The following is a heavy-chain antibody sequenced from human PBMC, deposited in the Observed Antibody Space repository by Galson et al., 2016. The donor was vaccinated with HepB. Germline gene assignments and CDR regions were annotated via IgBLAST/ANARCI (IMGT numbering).Heavy chain of an antibody. CDR2: IKSKIDGGTT. J-gene: IGHJ4*02. CDR3: TTMLAYCSSTSC. D-gene: IGHD2-2*01. CDR1: GLTFNNAW. V-gene: IGHV3-15*01. Sequence: SLRLSCAASGLTFNNAWMTWARQAPGKGLEWVARIKSKIDGGTTEYAESVEGRFTISTDDSKNTVYLQMHSLITEDTAVYYCTTMLAYCSSTSCWGQGTLVTVSS.